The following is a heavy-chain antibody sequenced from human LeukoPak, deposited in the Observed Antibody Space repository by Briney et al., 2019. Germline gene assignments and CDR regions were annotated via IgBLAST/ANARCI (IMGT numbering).Heavy chain of an antibody. D-gene: IGHD6-13*01. Sequence: SLRLSCAASGFTFDDYAMHWVRQAPGKGLEWVSGISWNSGSIGYADSVKGRFTISRDNAKNSLYLQMNSLRAEDTALYYCARAIAAAVDCFDYWGQGTLVTVSS. CDR3: ARAIAAAVDCFDY. V-gene: IGHV3-9*01. CDR1: GFTFDDYA. CDR2: ISWNSGSI. J-gene: IGHJ4*02.